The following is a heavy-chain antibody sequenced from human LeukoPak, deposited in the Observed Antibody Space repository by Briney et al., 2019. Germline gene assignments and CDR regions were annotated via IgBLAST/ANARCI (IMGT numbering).Heavy chain of an antibody. CDR3: ATARDSGPPYDAFDI. J-gene: IGHJ3*02. Sequence: SGTLSLTCAVSGGSISSSNWWSWVRQPPGKGLEWIGEIYHSGSTNYNPSLKSRVTISVDKSKNQFSLKLSSVTAADTAVYYCATARDSGPPYDAFDIWGQGTMVTVSS. CDR1: GGSISSSNW. V-gene: IGHV4-4*02. D-gene: IGHD2-21*01. CDR2: IYHSGST.